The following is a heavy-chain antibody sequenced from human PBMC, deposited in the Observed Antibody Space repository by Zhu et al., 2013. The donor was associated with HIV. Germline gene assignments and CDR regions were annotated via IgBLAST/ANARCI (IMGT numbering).Heavy chain of an antibody. CDR1: GYTFTGYY. Sequence: QVQLVQSGAEVKKPGASVNVSCKASGYTFTGYYMHWVRQAPGQGLEWLGWINPNSGDSNYSQNFQGRVTMTSNTAISTVYMEVIRLKSDDTATYYCARDFFYERPGXAYYWGQGTLVAVSS. V-gene: IGHV1-2*02. J-gene: IGHJ4*02. CDR3: ARDFFYERPGXAYY. CDR2: INPNSGDS. D-gene: IGHD3-22*01.